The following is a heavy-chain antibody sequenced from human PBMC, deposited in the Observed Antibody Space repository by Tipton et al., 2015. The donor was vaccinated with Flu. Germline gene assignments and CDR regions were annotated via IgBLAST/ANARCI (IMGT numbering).Heavy chain of an antibody. CDR2: IHHSGIT. J-gene: IGHJ4*02. CDR1: DASISSNNW. Sequence: TLSLTCVVSDASISSNNWWTWVRQSPGKGLEWIGEIHHSGITHYNPSLKSRVAISIDKSQNQFSLRLPSVTAADTAVYYCASHPATSRAAAGGTNYWGQGSLVTVSS. CDR3: ASHPATSRAAAGGTNY. D-gene: IGHD6-13*01. V-gene: IGHV4-4*02.